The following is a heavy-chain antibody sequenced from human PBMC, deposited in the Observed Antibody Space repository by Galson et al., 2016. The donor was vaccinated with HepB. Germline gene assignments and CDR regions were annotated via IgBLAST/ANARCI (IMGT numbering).Heavy chain of an antibody. Sequence: SLRLSCAASGFPFSSYDMHWVRQSTGKGLEWVSGIGTAGDTFYAGSVKGRFNISRENAENPLYLQMNSLRVGDTAVYYCARGGLGYCTGGGCTPFDPWGQGTLVTVSS. CDR1: GFPFSSYD. V-gene: IGHV3-13*01. CDR3: ARGGLGYCTGGGCTPFDP. D-gene: IGHD2-8*02. CDR2: IGTAGDT. J-gene: IGHJ5*02.